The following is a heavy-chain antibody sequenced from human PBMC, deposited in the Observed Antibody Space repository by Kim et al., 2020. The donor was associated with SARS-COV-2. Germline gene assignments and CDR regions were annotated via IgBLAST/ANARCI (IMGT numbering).Heavy chain of an antibody. D-gene: IGHD6-25*01. CDR1: GFPFTNYF. CDR2: INPSGAFT. J-gene: IGHJ4*02. Sequence: ASVKVSCKASGFPFTNYFMHWVRQAPGQGLEWMGTINPSGAFTLFTQKYQGRVIITKDTSTSTGYMEVSSLRSEDTAVYFCAREAALIAAPQKNFDYWGQGTLVTVSS. V-gene: IGHV1-46*01. CDR3: AREAALIAAPQKNFDY.